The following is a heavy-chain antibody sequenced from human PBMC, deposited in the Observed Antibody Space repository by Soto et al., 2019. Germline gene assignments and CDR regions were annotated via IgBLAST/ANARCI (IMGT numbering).Heavy chain of an antibody. CDR1: GFTVSNYW. Sequence: PGGSMRLSCAVSGFTVSNYWMTWVRQAPGKGLQWVANIKYDGSEKYYVDSVKGRFTISRDPAKNSPYLQMNRHRVEDRAVYYCARYKSNYYYGMDVWGQGTTVTVSS. CDR3: ARYKSNYYYGMDV. J-gene: IGHJ6*02. V-gene: IGHV3-7*03. CDR2: IKYDGSEK. D-gene: IGHD1-20*01.